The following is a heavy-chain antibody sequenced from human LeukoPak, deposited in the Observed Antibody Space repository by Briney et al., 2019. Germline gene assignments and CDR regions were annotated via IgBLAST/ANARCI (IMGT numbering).Heavy chain of an antibody. Sequence: SETLSLSCTVSGGSISSYYWSWIRQPPGKGLEWIGYIYYSGSTNYNPSLKSRVTISVDTSKNQFSLKLSSVTAADTAVYYCARVHIDYGGNSGPDYWGQGTLVTVSS. V-gene: IGHV4-59*12. D-gene: IGHD4-23*01. J-gene: IGHJ4*02. CDR3: ARVHIDYGGNSGPDY. CDR1: GGSISSYY. CDR2: IYYSGST.